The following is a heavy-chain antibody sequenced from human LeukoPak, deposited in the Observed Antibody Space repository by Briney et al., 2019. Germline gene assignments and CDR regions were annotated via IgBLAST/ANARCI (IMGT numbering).Heavy chain of an antibody. Sequence: GGSLRLSCAASGFTFRSYGMHWVRQAPGKGLEWVAFIRFDGSDKYYGDSVKGRFTISRDNSKNTLYLQMNSLRAEDTAIFYCAKDRGLATIKSYYLDYWGQGTLVTVSS. D-gene: IGHD5-12*01. V-gene: IGHV3-30*02. CDR3: AKDRGLATIKSYYLDY. CDR2: IRFDGSDK. CDR1: GFTFRSYG. J-gene: IGHJ4*02.